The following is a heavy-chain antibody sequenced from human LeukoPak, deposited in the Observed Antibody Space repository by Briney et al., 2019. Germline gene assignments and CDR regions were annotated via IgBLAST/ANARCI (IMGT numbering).Heavy chain of an antibody. CDR2: IYYSGST. CDR1: GGSISSYY. D-gene: IGHD3-22*01. Sequence: SETLSLTCTVSGGSISSYYWSWIRQPPGKGLEWIGYIYYSGSTNYNPSLKSRVTISVDTSKNQFSLKLSSVTAADTAVYYCARGTEEYYHDSSGYYYVIDYWGQGTLVTVSS. J-gene: IGHJ4*02. V-gene: IGHV4-59*01. CDR3: ARGTEEYYHDSSGYYYVIDY.